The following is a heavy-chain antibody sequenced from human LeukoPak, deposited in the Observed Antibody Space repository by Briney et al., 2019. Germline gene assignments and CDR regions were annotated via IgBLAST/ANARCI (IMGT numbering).Heavy chain of an antibody. CDR1: GYTFTSYY. CDR3: AREDIVVVPAAIFVGAFDI. Sequence: SVKVSCKASGYTFTSYYMHWVRQAPGQGLEWMGGIIPIFGTANYAQKFQGRVTITADESTSTAYMELSSLRSEDTAVYYCAREDIVVVPAAIFVGAFDIWGQGTMVTVSS. D-gene: IGHD2-2*02. J-gene: IGHJ3*02. CDR2: IIPIFGTA. V-gene: IGHV1-69*13.